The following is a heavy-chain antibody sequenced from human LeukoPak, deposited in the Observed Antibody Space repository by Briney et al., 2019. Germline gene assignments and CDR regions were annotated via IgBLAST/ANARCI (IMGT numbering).Heavy chain of an antibody. CDR2: IYYSGST. CDR1: GGSISSYY. CDR3: ARDRGYYDSSGYYYVPYYFDY. D-gene: IGHD3-22*01. V-gene: IGHV4-59*01. J-gene: IGHJ4*02. Sequence: SETLSLTCTVSGGSISSYYWSWIRQPPGKGLEWIGYIYYSGSTNYNPSLKSRVTISVDTSKNQFSLKLSSVTAADTAVYYCARDRGYYDSSGYYYVPYYFDYWGQGTLVTVSS.